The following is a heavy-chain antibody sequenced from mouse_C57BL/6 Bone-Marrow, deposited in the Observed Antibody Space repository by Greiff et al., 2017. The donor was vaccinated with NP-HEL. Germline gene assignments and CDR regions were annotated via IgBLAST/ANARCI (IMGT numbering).Heavy chain of an antibody. J-gene: IGHJ2*01. CDR1: GYAFSSYW. Sequence: QVQLQQSGAELVKPGASVKISCKASGYAFSSYWMNWVKQRPGKGLEWIGQIYPGDGDTNYNGKFKGKATLTADKSSSTAYMQLSSLTSEDSAVYFCARVITTVVGGFDYWGQGTTLTVSS. CDR2: IYPGDGDT. CDR3: ARVITTVVGGFDY. D-gene: IGHD1-1*01. V-gene: IGHV1-80*01.